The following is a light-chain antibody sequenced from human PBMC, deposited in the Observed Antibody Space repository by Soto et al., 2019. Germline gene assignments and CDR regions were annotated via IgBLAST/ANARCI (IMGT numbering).Light chain of an antibody. J-gene: IGKJ5*01. CDR3: QQYGTSPRIT. V-gene: IGKV3-20*01. Sequence: EIVLTQSPGTLSLSPGERATLSCRASQRVSSYLALYQQTPGQAPRLLIYGASSRATGIPDRFSGSGSGTDFTLTISRLEPEDFAVYYCQQYGTSPRITFGQGTRLEIK. CDR1: QRVSSY. CDR2: GAS.